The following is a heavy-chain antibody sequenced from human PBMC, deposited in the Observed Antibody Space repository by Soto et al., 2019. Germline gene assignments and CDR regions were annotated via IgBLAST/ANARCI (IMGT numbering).Heavy chain of an antibody. CDR1: GFTFSSHA. J-gene: IGHJ6*02. Sequence: GGSLRLSCAASGFTFSSHAMTWVRQAPGKGLEWVSGISGSGGNTYYADSVKGRFTISRDNSKHTLYLQMNSLRAEDTAVYYCAKDFWSAYYYGMDVWGQGTTVTVSS. CDR2: ISGSGGNT. CDR3: AKDFWSAYYYGMDV. D-gene: IGHD3-3*01. V-gene: IGHV3-23*01.